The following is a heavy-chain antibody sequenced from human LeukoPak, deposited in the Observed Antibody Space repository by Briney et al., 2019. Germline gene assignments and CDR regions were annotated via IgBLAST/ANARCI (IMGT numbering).Heavy chain of an antibody. CDR3: ARVDDLDAFDI. J-gene: IGHJ3*02. CDR2: ISDDGTSK. Sequence: GGSLRLSCAASGFTFSRYAIHWVRQAPGKGLEWVAVISDDGTSKFYADSVKGRFTIFRDNSKNTLFLQINSLRPEDTAMYYCARVDDLDAFDIWGQGTLVTVSS. V-gene: IGHV3-30*04. D-gene: IGHD2-2*03. CDR1: GFTFSRYA.